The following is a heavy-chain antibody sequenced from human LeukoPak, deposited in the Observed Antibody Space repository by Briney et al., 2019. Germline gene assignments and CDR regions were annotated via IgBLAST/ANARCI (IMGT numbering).Heavy chain of an antibody. J-gene: IGHJ4*02. CDR1: GFDFDTYG. Sequence: PGGSLRLSCAASGFDFDTYGMPWVRQAPGKGLEWVAVIWYDGSKKYYADSVKGRFTISRDNSKNTLYLQMNSLRAEDTAVYYCERGYCSGTACELDYWGQGTLVTVSS. CDR3: ERGYCSGTACELDY. CDR2: IWYDGSKK. V-gene: IGHV3-33*01. D-gene: IGHD2-15*01.